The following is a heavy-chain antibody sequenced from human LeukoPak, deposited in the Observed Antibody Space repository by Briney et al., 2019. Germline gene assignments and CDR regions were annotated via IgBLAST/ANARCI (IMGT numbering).Heavy chain of an antibody. V-gene: IGHV3-23*01. J-gene: IGHJ3*02. Sequence: GGSLRLSCAASGFTVTTLAMTWVRQAPGKGLEWVSVIGESDGRTYYADSVKGRFTISRDESKNTLYLQMNSLRAEDTAVYYCATPDYYDSSGYSAFDIWGQGTMVAVSS. CDR2: IGESDGRT. D-gene: IGHD3-22*01. CDR1: GFTVTTLA. CDR3: ATPDYYDSSGYSAFDI.